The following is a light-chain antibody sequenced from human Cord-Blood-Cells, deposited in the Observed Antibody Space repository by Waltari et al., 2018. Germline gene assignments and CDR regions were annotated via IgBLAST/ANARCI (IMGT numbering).Light chain of an antibody. CDR1: QSSSSW. CDR3: QQYNSYSWT. CDR2: DAS. Sequence: DIQMTQSPSTLSASVGDRVPITCRAGQSSSSWLAWYQQKPGKAPKLLIYDASSLESGVPARFSGSGSGTEFTLTISSLQPDDFATYYCQQYNSYSWTFGQGTKVEIK. V-gene: IGKV1-5*01. J-gene: IGKJ1*01.